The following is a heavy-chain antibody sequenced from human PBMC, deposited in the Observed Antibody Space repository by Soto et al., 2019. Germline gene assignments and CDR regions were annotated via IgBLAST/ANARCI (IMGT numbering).Heavy chain of an antibody. J-gene: IGHJ5*02. CDR1: GFTFSSYA. Sequence: PGGSLRLSCAASGFTFSSYAMHWVRQAPGKGLEYVSAISSNGGSTYYANSVKGRFTISRDNSKNTLYLQMGSLRAEDMAVYYCARGGYCSGGSCYRNWFDPWGQGTLVTVSS. CDR3: ARGGYCSGGSCYRNWFDP. CDR2: ISSNGGST. D-gene: IGHD2-15*01. V-gene: IGHV3-64*01.